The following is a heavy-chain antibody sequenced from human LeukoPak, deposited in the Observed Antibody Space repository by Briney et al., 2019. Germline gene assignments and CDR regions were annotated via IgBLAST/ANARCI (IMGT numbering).Heavy chain of an antibody. CDR3: ARVTYYYDSSGYDAFDI. D-gene: IGHD3-22*01. CDR2: IWYDGSNK. CDR1: GFTFSSYG. J-gene: IGHJ3*02. Sequence: AGGSLRLSCAASGFTFSSYGMHWVRQAPGKGLEWVAVIWYDGSNKYYADSVKGRFTISRDNSKNTLYLQMNSLRAEDTAVYYCARVTYYYDSSGYDAFDIWGQGTMVTVSS. V-gene: IGHV3-33*01.